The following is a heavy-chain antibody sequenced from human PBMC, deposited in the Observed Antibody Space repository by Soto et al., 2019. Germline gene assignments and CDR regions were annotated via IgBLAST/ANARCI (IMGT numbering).Heavy chain of an antibody. J-gene: IGHJ4*02. D-gene: IGHD6-13*01. CDR3: ARDPSAAAGTSYVDY. CDR1: GYTFTSYY. Sequence: GASVKVSCKASGYTFTSYYMHWVRQAPGQGLEWMGIINPSGGSTSYAQKFQGRVTMTRDTSTSTVYMELSSLRSEDTAVYYCARDPSAAAGTSYVDYWGQGTLVTVSS. V-gene: IGHV1-46*01. CDR2: INPSGGST.